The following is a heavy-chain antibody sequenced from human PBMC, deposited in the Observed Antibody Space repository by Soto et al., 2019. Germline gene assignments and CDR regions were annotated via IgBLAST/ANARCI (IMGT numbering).Heavy chain of an antibody. V-gene: IGHV3-23*01. D-gene: IGHD6-6*01. Sequence: VQLLESGGGLVQPGGSLRLSCAASGFTFSSYAMSWVRQAPGKGLEWVSAISGSGGSTYYADSVKGRFTISRDNSKNTLYLQMNSLRAEDTAVYYCANGGGWLVNYYYYYMDVWGKGTTVTVSS. CDR1: GFTFSSYA. CDR2: ISGSGGST. CDR3: ANGGGWLVNYYYYYMDV. J-gene: IGHJ6*03.